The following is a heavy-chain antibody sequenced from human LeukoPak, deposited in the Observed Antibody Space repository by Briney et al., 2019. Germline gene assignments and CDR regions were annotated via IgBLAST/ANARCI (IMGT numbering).Heavy chain of an antibody. CDR3: ARFKGVGSGYYYDY. V-gene: IGHV4-39*01. D-gene: IGHD3-22*01. CDR1: GGSISRSSYY. Sequence: PSETLSLTCTVSGGSISRSSYYWGWIRQPPGKGLEWIASIYYSGSTYDNPSLKSRVTISVDTSMNQFSLKLNSVTAADTAVYYCARFKGVGSGYYYDYWGQRTLVTVSS. J-gene: IGHJ4*02. CDR2: IYYSGST.